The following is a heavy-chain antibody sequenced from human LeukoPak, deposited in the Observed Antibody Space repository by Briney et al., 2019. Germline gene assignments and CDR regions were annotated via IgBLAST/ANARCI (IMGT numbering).Heavy chain of an antibody. Sequence: RSGGSLRLSCAASGFTFDDYAMHWVRQAPGKGLEWVSGISWNSGTIGYADSVEGRFTISRDNAKNSLYLQMNSLRAEDTALYYCAAHSGGWYLSWFDPWGQGTLVTVSS. CDR1: GFTFDDYA. CDR3: AAHSGGWYLSWFDP. D-gene: IGHD6-19*01. J-gene: IGHJ5*02. V-gene: IGHV3-9*01. CDR2: ISWNSGTI.